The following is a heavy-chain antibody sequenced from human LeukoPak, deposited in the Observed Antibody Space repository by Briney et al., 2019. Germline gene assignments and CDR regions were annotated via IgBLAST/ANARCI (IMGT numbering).Heavy chain of an antibody. J-gene: IGHJ3*02. V-gene: IGHV4-39*02. D-gene: IGHD3-9*01. CDR1: GGSVSSRPHF. CDR2: IYYTGSA. Sequence: SETLSLTCTVSGGSVSSRPHFWAWIRQTPGKGLEWIGTIYYTGSANYNPSLKSRVTMSVDTSKDHFSLNLSSVTATDTAVYFCVRLLGGYFAGITFDIWGQGTVVSVSS. CDR3: VRLLGGYFAGITFDI.